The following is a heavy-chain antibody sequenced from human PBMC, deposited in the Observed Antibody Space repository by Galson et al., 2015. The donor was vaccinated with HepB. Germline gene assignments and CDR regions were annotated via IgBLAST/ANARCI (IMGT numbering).Heavy chain of an antibody. CDR2: ISAYNGNT. V-gene: IGHV1-18*04. J-gene: IGHJ4*02. CDR3: AREREDYYDSSGYYFAPLVY. D-gene: IGHD3-22*01. CDR1: GYTLTSYG. Sequence: SVKVSCKASGYTLTSYGISWVRQAPGQGLEWMGWISAYNGNTNYAQKLQGRVTMTTDTSTSTAYMELRSLRSDDTAVYYCAREREDYYDSSGYYFAPLVYWGQGTLVTVSS.